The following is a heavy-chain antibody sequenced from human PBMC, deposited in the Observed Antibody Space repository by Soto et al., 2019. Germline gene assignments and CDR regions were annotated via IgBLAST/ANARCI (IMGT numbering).Heavy chain of an antibody. CDR3: AKGNKWEPAPSFDY. J-gene: IGHJ4*02. Sequence: LRLSCAASGFTFSSYAMSWVRQAPGKGLEWVSAISGSGGSTYYADSVKGRFTISRDNSKNTLYLQMNSLRAEDTAVYYCAKGNKWEPAPSFDYWGQGTLVTVSS. CDR2: ISGSGGST. CDR1: GFTFSSYA. D-gene: IGHD1-26*01. V-gene: IGHV3-23*01.